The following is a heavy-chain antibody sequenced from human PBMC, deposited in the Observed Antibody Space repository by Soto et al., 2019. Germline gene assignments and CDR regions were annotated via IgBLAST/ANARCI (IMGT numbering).Heavy chain of an antibody. V-gene: IGHV4-39*07. CDR3: ARGVLRDFWSASSILDV. CDR2: IYYSGST. J-gene: IGHJ6*04. D-gene: IGHD3-3*01. Sequence: SETLSLTCTVSGGSVSSSSYYWGWVRQHPGKGLEWIGDIYYSGSTYYNPSLKSRVTISVDTSKNQFSLKLSSVIAADTAVYYCARGVLRDFWSASSILDVWGKGTTVTVSS. CDR1: GGSVSSSSYY.